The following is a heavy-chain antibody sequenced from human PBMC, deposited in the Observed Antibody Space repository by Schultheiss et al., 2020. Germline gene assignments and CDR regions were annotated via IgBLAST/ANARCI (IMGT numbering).Heavy chain of an antibody. J-gene: IGHJ4*02. CDR3: AKDRRIVGARPFDY. CDR2: IKQDGSEK. D-gene: IGHD1-26*01. Sequence: GGSLRLSCAASGFTFSSYWMSWVRQAPGKGLEWVANIKQDGSEKYYVDSVKGRFTISRDNAKNSLYLQMNSLRAEDTAVYYCAKDRRIVGARPFDYWGQGTLVTVSS. CDR1: GFTFSSYW. V-gene: IGHV3-7*03.